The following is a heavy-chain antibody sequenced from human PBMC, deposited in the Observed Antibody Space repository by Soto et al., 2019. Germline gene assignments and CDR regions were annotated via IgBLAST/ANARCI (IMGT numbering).Heavy chain of an antibody. CDR1: GGSISSSSYY. CDR3: ARQPTGLLWFGVTFDY. J-gene: IGHJ4*02. D-gene: IGHD3-10*01. CDR2: IYYSGST. V-gene: IGHV4-39*01. Sequence: SETLSLTCTVSGGSISSSSYYWGWIRQPPGKGLEWIGSIYYSGSTYYNPSLKSRVTISVDTSKNQFSLKLSSVTAADTAVYYCARQPTGLLWFGVTFDYWGQGTLVTVSS.